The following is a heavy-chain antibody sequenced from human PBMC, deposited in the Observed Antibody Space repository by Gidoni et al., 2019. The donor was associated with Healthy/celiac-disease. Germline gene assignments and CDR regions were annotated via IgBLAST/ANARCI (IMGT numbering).Heavy chain of an antibody. CDR2: ISGSGGST. CDR3: AKDLGSGWYSFDY. V-gene: IGHV3-23*01. D-gene: IGHD6-19*01. CDR1: GFTFSSYA. Sequence: EVQLLESGGGLVQPGGSLRLSCAASGFTFSSYAMSWVRQAPGKGLEWGSAISGSGGSTYYADSVKGRFTISRDNSKNTLYLQMNSLRAEDTAVYYCAKDLGSGWYSFDYWGQGTLVTVSS. J-gene: IGHJ4*02.